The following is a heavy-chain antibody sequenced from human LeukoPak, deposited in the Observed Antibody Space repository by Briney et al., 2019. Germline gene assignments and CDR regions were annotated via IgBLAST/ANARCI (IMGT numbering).Heavy chain of an antibody. CDR3: ARGGSSSYYGLDY. D-gene: IGHD6-13*01. CDR2: ISSNGGST. V-gene: IGHV3-64*01. CDR1: GFTFSSYA. J-gene: IGHJ4*02. Sequence: GGSLRLSCAASGFTFSSYAMHWVRQAPGKGLENVSGISSNGGSTYYANSMKGRFTISRDNSKNTLYLQMGSLRPEDMAVYYCARGGSSSYYGLDYWGQGTLVTVSS.